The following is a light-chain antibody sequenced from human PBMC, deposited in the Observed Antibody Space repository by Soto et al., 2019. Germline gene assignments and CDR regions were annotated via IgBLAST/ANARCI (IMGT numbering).Light chain of an antibody. J-gene: IGKJ4*01. V-gene: IGKV3-11*01. CDR2: DAS. CDR3: QQRSNWLPLT. CDR1: QSVSSY. Sequence: EIVLTQSQATLSLSPRKRATLSCSASQSVSSYLAWYQQKPGQAPRLLIYDASNRATGIPARVSGSGSGTDFTLTISSLEPEDFAVYYCQQRSNWLPLTFGGGTKVEIK.